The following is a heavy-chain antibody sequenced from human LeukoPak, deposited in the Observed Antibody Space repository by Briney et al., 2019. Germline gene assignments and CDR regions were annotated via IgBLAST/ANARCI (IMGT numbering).Heavy chain of an antibody. Sequence: GGSLTLSCPASGFTVSSNHMSWVRQAPGARLEWASVLYSGGSTYYSDCVKGRFTISIDNPNNTLYLQMDSLRAEDTALYYCARVRMYYYDSSWSARYAFDIWGQGTMVTVSS. CDR3: ARVRMYYYDSSWSARYAFDI. D-gene: IGHD3-22*01. CDR1: GFTVSSNH. V-gene: IGHV3-53*01. CDR2: LYSGGST. J-gene: IGHJ3*02.